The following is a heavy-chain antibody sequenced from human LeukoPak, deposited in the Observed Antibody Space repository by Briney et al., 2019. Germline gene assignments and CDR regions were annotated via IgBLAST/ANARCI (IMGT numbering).Heavy chain of an antibody. V-gene: IGHV3-23*01. Sequence: TGGSLRLSCAASGFTFSSYGMSWVRQAPGKGLEWVSAISGSGGSTYYADSVKGRFTISRDNSKNTLYLQMNSLRAEDTAVYYCAKAPLGLLGSIDYWGQGTLVTVSS. J-gene: IGHJ4*02. D-gene: IGHD3-10*01. CDR2: ISGSGGST. CDR3: AKAPLGLLGSIDY. CDR1: GFTFSSYG.